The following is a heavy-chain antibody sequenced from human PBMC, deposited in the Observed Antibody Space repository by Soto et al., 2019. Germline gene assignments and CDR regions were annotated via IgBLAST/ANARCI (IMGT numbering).Heavy chain of an antibody. CDR3: TRDPVTTAGYGMDV. J-gene: IGHJ6*02. CDR1: GFTVGSSF. CDR2: VYPTGTT. Sequence: DVQLVESGGDLVQPGESLRLSCAAFGFTVGSSFMSWVRQAPGKGLEWVSVVYPTGTTYYADSVKGRVNISRDDAKNTVHLHMNSLTVEDTAVYYCTRDPVTTAGYGMDVWGQGTTVIVS. V-gene: IGHV3-66*01. D-gene: IGHD2-21*02.